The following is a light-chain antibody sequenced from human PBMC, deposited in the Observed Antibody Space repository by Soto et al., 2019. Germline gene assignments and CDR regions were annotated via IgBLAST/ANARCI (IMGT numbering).Light chain of an antibody. CDR3: MQALQTPT. CDR2: LGS. V-gene: IGKV2-28*01. Sequence: EIVLTQSPPSLPVTPGEPASIACRSSQSLLHSNGYNYLGWYLQKPGQSPQPMIFLGSNRASGVPDRFSGSGSGTDFTLKISRVEAEDVGVYYCMQALQTPTFGGGTKVEIK. J-gene: IGKJ4*01. CDR1: QSLLHSNGYNY.